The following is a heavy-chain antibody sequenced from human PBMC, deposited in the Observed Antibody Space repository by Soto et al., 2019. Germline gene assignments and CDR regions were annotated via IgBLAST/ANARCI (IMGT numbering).Heavy chain of an antibody. CDR3: ARETGYYDRSGSRFDP. J-gene: IGHJ5*02. V-gene: IGHV2-5*01. D-gene: IGHD3-22*01. CDR2: IYWNDDK. Sequence: SGPTLVNPTQTLTLTCTFSGFSLSTSGVGVGWIRRPPGKALEWLALIYWNDDKRYSPSLKSRLTITKDTSKNQVVLTMTNMDPVDTATYYCARETGYYDRSGSRFDPWGQGTLVTISS. CDR1: GFSLSTSGVG.